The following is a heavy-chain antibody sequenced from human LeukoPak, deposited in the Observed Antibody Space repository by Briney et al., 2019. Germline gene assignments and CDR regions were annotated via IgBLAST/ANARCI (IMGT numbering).Heavy chain of an antibody. Sequence: PGGSLRLSCAASGFTFSSYEMNWVRQAPGKGLEWVSYISSSGSTIYYAHSVKGRFTISRDNAKNSLYLKMNSLRAEDTAVYYCERETPPVGGSHDDYDYWGQGTLVTVSS. D-gene: IGHD1-26*01. CDR1: GFTFSSYE. J-gene: IGHJ4*02. CDR2: ISSSGSTI. CDR3: ERETPPVGGSHDDYDY. V-gene: IGHV3-48*03.